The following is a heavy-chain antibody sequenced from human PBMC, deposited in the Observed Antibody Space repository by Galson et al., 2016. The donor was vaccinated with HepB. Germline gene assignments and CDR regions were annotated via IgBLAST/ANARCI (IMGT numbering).Heavy chain of an antibody. J-gene: IGHJ1*01. CDR1: GFSVGNNY. CDR2: IYSGGST. CDR3: HSGYDPVQH. Sequence: SLRLSCAASGFSVGNNYMSWVRQAPGKGLEWVSFIYSGGSTYYADTVKGRFTISRDNSKNTLNLQMNSLRAEDTAVYYCHSGYDPVQHWGQDTLVTVSS. D-gene: IGHD5-12*01. V-gene: IGHV3-53*01.